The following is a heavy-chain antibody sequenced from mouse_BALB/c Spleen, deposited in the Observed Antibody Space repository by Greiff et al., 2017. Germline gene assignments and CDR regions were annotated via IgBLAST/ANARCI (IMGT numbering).Heavy chain of an antibody. J-gene: IGHJ2*01. Sequence: EVQLVESGGGLVKPGGSLKLSCAASGFTFSSYAMSWVRQTPEKRLEWVASISSGGSTYYPDSVKGRFTISRDNARNILYLQMSSLRSEDTAMYYCARFDYDEGFDYWGQGTTLTVSS. CDR2: ISSGGST. D-gene: IGHD2-4*01. CDR1: GFTFSSYA. V-gene: IGHV5-6-5*01. CDR3: ARFDYDEGFDY.